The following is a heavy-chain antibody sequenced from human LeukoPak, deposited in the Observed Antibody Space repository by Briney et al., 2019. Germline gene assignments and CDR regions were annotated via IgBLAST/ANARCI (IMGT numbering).Heavy chain of an antibody. J-gene: IGHJ6*03. V-gene: IGHV3-21*04. CDR1: GFTFSSYS. CDR2: ISSSSRYI. D-gene: IGHD2-15*01. CDR3: AKQRRLLYYMDV. Sequence: NPGGSLRLSCAASGFTFSSYSMNWVRQAPEKGLEWVSCISSSSRYIYYSDSVKGRFTISRDNSKNTLYLQMNSLRAEDTAVYYCAKQRRLLYYMDVWGKGTTVTVSS.